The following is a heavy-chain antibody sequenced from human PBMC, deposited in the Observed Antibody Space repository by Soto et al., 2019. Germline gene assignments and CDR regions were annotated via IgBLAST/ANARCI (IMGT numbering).Heavy chain of an antibody. CDR3: ARNRAPGKYSSHDY. Sequence: XESLKISWKGSGYSFTSYGIGWVRQMPGKGLEWMGIIYPGDSDTRYSPSFQGQVTISADKSVSTAYLQWSSLKASDTAMYYCARNRAPGKYSSHDYWGQGTLVTVSS. V-gene: IGHV5-51*01. D-gene: IGHD6-6*01. J-gene: IGHJ4*02. CDR2: IYPGDSDT. CDR1: GYSFTSYG.